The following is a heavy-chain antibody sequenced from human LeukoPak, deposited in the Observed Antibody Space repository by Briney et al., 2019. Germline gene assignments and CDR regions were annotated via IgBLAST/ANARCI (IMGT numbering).Heavy chain of an antibody. D-gene: IGHD2-15*01. CDR3: VRESCSGGSCTYDPFDI. CDR2: MSVNGVNK. Sequence: GWSLRLSCVASGFSFSSYSIHWVRRIPGKGLEWVAVMSVNGVNKYYADSVRGRFTVSRDISKNTQFLQMNSLRFEDTAVYFCVRESCSGGSCTYDPFDIWGHGTMVTVST. V-gene: IGHV3-30-3*01. CDR1: GFSFSSYS. J-gene: IGHJ3*02.